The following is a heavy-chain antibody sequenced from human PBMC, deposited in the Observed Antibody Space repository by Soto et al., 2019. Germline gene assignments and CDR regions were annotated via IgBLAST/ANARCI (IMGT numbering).Heavy chain of an antibody. CDR2: IYHSGST. CDR1: GGSISSGGYS. V-gene: IGHV4-30-2*01. CDR3: TRSSSTVTTLDY. D-gene: IGHD2-2*01. Sequence: QLQLQESGSGLVKPSQTLSLTCAVSGGSISSGGYSWSWIRQPPGKGLEWVCYIYHSGSTYYNPSLKSRVTISIDRSKNQFSLKLSSVTAADTAVYYCTRSSSTVTTLDYWGQGTLVTVSS. J-gene: IGHJ4*02.